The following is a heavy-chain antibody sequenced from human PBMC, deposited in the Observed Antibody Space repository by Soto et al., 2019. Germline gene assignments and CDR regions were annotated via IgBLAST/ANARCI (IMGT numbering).Heavy chain of an antibody. Sequence: VQLVESGGGVVQPGTSLRLSCAASGSTFSNYGMHWVRQAPGKGPEWVAVIWHDGSNKYYGESVKGRFSISRDNSKNTLYLDINGPSTDDTAVYYGARDGGSHGPSYFDSWGQGSLVIVSS. J-gene: IGHJ4*02. V-gene: IGHV3-33*01. CDR3: ARDGGSHGPSYFDS. D-gene: IGHD3-16*01. CDR2: IWHDGSNK. CDR1: GSTFSNYG.